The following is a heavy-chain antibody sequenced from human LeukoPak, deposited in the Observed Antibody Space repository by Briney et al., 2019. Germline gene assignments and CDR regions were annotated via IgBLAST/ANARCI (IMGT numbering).Heavy chain of an antibody. D-gene: IGHD6-13*01. Sequence: PSETLSLTCTVSGGSISSSSYYWGWIRQPPGQGLEWIGSIYYSGTTSYNPSLKSRVTISVDTSKNQFSLMLTSVTASDTAVYFCGGAATGTVGWFDPWGQGTLVTVSS. J-gene: IGHJ5*02. CDR1: GGSISSSSYY. CDR3: GGAATGTVGWFDP. CDR2: IYYSGTT. V-gene: IGHV4-39*01.